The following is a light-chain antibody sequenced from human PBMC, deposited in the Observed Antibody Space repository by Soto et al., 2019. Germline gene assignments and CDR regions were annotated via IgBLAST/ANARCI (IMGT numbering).Light chain of an antibody. J-gene: IGKJ1*01. V-gene: IGKV3-20*01. CDR3: QQYGTSPRT. CDR2: GAS. Sequence: IVLTQSPGTLSLSPGEIATLSCSASQSVSSNNLAWYQQKLGRAPRLLISGASRRATGIPDRFSGSGSGTDFTLTITSLEPEDFAVYYCQQYGTSPRTFGQGTKVDI. CDR1: QSVSSNN.